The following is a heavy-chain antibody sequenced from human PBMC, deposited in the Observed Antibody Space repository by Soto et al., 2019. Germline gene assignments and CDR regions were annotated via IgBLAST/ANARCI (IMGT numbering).Heavy chain of an antibody. Sequence: LRLSCAASGFTFSSYAMHWVRQAPGKGLEWVAVISYDGSNKYYADSVKGRFTISRDNSKNTLYLQMNSLRAEDTAVYHCARDSYYDSSGYYEYFDYWGQGTLVTVSS. CDR1: GFTFSSYA. CDR3: ARDSYYDSSGYYEYFDY. J-gene: IGHJ4*02. V-gene: IGHV3-30-3*01. D-gene: IGHD3-22*01. CDR2: ISYDGSNK.